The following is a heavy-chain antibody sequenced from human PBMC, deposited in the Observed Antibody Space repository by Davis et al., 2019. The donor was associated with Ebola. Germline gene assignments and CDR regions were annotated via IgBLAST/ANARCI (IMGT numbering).Heavy chain of an antibody. CDR1: GFAFSGSA. CDR2: ISGSGGST. J-gene: IGHJ4*02. V-gene: IGHV3-23*01. Sequence: GGSLRLSCAASGFAFSGSAMSWVRQAPGKGLEWVSAISGSGGSTYYADSVKGRFTISRDNSKNTLYLQMNSLRAEDTAVYYCAKVAAAGLHFDYWGQGTLVTVSS. D-gene: IGHD6-13*01. CDR3: AKVAAAGLHFDY.